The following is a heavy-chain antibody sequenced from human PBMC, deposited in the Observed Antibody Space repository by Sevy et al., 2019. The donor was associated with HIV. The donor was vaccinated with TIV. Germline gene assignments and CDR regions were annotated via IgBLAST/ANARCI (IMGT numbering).Heavy chain of an antibody. V-gene: IGHV3-21*01. CDR2: ISSSNYI. Sequence: GGSLRLSCAASGFTFSSYNMNWVRQPPGKGLEWVSSISSSNYITYADSVKGRFTISRDNAKNSLYLEMNTLRAEDTAVYYCARVVAYCSGGTCFPGYYYGMDVWGQGTTVTVSS. CDR1: GFTFSSYN. D-gene: IGHD2-15*01. CDR3: ARVVAYCSGGTCFPGYYYGMDV. J-gene: IGHJ6*02.